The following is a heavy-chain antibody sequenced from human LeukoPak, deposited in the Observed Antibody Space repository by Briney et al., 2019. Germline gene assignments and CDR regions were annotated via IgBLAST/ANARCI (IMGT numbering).Heavy chain of an antibody. V-gene: IGHV4-61*02. D-gene: IGHD1-14*01. CDR3: ARGITASDY. CDR1: GGSISSGSYY. Sequence: SQTLSLTCTVSGGSISSGSYYWSWIRQPAGKGLEWIGSIYHSGSTYYNPSLKSRVTISVDTSKNQFSLKLSSVTAADTAVYYCARGITASDYWGQGTLVTVSS. CDR2: IYHSGST. J-gene: IGHJ4*02.